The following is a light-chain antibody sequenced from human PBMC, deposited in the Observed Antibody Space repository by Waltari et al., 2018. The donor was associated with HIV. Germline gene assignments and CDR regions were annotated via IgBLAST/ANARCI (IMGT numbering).Light chain of an antibody. V-gene: IGLV2-23*02. CDR2: EVN. J-gene: IGLJ3*02. CDR1: SSDVGTYNL. CDR3: CSYAGSSTFYWV. Sequence: QSALTQPASVSGSPGQSITISCTGTSSDVGTYNLVSWYQQYPGKAPKPLIYEVNKRPSGVSNRFSGSKSGNTASLTISGLQAEDEADYHCCSYAGSSTFYWVFGGGTKVTVL.